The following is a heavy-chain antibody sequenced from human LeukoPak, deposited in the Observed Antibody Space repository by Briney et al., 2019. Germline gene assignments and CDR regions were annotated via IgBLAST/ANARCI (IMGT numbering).Heavy chain of an antibody. CDR1: GFTFSNYA. CDR3: AKTTTDYGDYRSY. CDR2: ISGGGDNT. Sequence: GGSLRLSRSVFGFTFSNYAMHWVRQAPGKGLEWVSTISGGGDNTYYADSVRGRFTISRDNSNDTLYLQMTSLRAADTAVYYCAKTTTDYGDYRSYWGLGTLVTVSS. D-gene: IGHD4-17*01. J-gene: IGHJ4*02. V-gene: IGHV3-23*01.